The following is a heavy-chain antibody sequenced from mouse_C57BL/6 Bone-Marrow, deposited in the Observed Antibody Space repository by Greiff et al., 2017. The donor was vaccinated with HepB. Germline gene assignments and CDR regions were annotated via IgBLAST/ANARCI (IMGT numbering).Heavy chain of an antibody. Sequence: VKLMESGPELVKPGASVKISCKASGYAFSSSWMNWVKQRPGKGLERIGRIYPGDGDTNYNGKFKGKATLTADKSSSTAYMQLSSLTSEDSAVYFCARRGKPIYYGKGFDYWGQGTTLTVSS. V-gene: IGHV1-82*01. CDR2: IYPGDGDT. D-gene: IGHD2-1*01. CDR3: ARRGKPIYYGKGFDY. CDR1: GYAFSSSW. J-gene: IGHJ2*01.